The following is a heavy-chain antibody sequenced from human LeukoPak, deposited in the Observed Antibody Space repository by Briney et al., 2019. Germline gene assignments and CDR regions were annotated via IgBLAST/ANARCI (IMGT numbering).Heavy chain of an antibody. CDR1: GGTFSRYA. V-gene: IGHV1-69*04. J-gene: IGHJ5*02. D-gene: IGHD3-9*01. CDR3: ARAPTVYLAWFDP. CDR2: IIPILGIA. Sequence: SVKVCCKASGGTFSRYAISWVRQAPGQGLEWMGRIIPILGIANYAQKFQGRVTITADKSTSTAYMELSSLRSEDTAVYYCARAPTVYLAWFDPWGQGTLVTVSS.